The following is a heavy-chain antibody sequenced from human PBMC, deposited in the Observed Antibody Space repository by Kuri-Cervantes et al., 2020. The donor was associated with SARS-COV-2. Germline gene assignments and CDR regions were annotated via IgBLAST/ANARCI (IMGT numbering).Heavy chain of an antibody. CDR2: FDGEDDET. Sequence: ASVKVSCKVSGYTLTELSVHWVRQAPGKGLEWRGGFDGEDDETNYAQNFRGRVTMTEDTSTGTGYMDLSNLRSEDTAMYYCARSDVYGDYAVGAFDIWGQGTMVTVSS. J-gene: IGHJ3*02. D-gene: IGHD4-17*01. CDR3: ARSDVYGDYAVGAFDI. V-gene: IGHV1-24*01. CDR1: GYTLTELS.